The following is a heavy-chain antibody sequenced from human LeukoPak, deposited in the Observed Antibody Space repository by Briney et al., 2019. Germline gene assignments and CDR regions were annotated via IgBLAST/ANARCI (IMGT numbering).Heavy chain of an antibody. CDR1: RGTHSSYA. CDR2: IIPIFGTA. Sequence: SSVQVSCQATRGTHSSYAISWVRQAPGQGLEGMGRIIPIFGTANYARKFQGRVTITADKSTSTAYMELSSLRSEDTAVYYCAAGLPIYYYYYYMDVWGKGTTVTVSS. V-gene: IGHV1-69*06. J-gene: IGHJ6*03. D-gene: IGHD3-9*01. CDR3: AAGLPIYYYYYYMDV.